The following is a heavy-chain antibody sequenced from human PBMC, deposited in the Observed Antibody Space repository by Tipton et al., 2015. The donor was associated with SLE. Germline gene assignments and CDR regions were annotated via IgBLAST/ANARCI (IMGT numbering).Heavy chain of an antibody. V-gene: IGHV4-61*09. CDR1: GASMNSGSYS. J-gene: IGHJ5*01. CDR3: ARETGTYYSTWFDS. CDR2: IDSSGNT. D-gene: IGHD1-26*01. Sequence: TLSLTCSVSGASMNSGSYSWHWIRQPAGKALQWLGHIDSSGNTYYNPSLRSRVSISVYVSRNQFSLTLNSVTAADTATYSCARETGTYYSTWFDSWGQGTLVTVSS.